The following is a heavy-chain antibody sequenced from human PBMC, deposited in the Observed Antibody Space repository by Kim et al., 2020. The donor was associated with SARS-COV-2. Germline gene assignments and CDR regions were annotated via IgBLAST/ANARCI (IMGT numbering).Heavy chain of an antibody. Sequence: SETLSLTCTVSGGSISSSSYYWGSIRQPPGKGLEWIGTIYYSGSTYYNPSLKSRVTISVDTSKNQFSLKLSSVTAADTAVYYCARRYVTTFDYWGQGTLVTVSS. D-gene: IGHD4-17*01. V-gene: IGHV4-39*01. J-gene: IGHJ4*02. CDR2: IYYSGST. CDR1: GGSISSSSYY. CDR3: ARRYVTTFDY.